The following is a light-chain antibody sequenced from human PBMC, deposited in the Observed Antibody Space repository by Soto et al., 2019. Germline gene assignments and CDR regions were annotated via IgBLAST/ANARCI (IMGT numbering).Light chain of an antibody. CDR2: DVS. V-gene: IGLV2-14*01. CDR3: SSYTSSSTLNV. CDR1: SSDVGGYNY. J-gene: IGLJ1*01. Sequence: SVLTQPASVSGSPGQSITISCTGTSSDVGGYNYVSWYQQHPGKAPKLMIYDVSNRPSGVSNRFSGSKSGNTASLTISGLQAEDEADYYCSSYTSSSTLNVFGTGTKSPS.